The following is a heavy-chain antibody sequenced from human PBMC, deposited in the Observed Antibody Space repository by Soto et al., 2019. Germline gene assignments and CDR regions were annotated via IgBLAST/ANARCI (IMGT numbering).Heavy chain of an antibody. Sequence: GGSLRLSCTASGFTFGDYAMSWFRQAPGKGLEWVGFTRSKAYGGTTEYAASVKGRFTISRDDSKSIAYLQMNSLKTEDTAVYYCTRDQEEHTAMENYYYYYYMDVWGKGTTVTVSS. CDR1: GFTFGDYA. CDR3: TRDQEEHTAMENYYYYYYMDV. J-gene: IGHJ6*03. CDR2: TRSKAYGGTT. D-gene: IGHD5-18*01. V-gene: IGHV3-49*03.